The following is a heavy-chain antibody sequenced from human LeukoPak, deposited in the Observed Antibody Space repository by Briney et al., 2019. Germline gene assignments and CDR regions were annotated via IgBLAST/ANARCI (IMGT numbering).Heavy chain of an antibody. CDR3: ARAPTEYWFDP. J-gene: IGHJ5*02. Sequence: SSETLSLTCTVSGGSISSYYWSWIRQPPGKGLEWIGYIYYSGSTNYNPSLKSRVTISVDTSKNQFSLKLSSVTAADTAVYYCARAPTEYWFDPWGQGTLVTVSS. V-gene: IGHV4-59*01. CDR1: GGSISSYY. D-gene: IGHD4-11*01. CDR2: IYYSGST.